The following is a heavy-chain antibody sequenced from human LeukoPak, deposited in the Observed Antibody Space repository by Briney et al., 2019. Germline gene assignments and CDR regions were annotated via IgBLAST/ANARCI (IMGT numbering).Heavy chain of an antibody. V-gene: IGHV3-7*01. CDR3: ARKGEVTARTKNAFDI. J-gene: IGHJ3*02. D-gene: IGHD2-21*02. CDR2: IKQDGSEK. Sequence: GGSLRLSCAASGFSFSNYRMSWVRQAPGKGLEWVANIKQDGSEKYYVDSVKGRFTIYRDNAKNSLYLQMNSLRAEDMAVYYCARKGEVTARTKNAFDIWGHGTMVIVSS. CDR1: GFSFSNYR.